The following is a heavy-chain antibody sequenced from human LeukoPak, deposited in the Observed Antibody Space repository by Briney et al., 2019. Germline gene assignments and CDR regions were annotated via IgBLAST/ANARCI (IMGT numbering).Heavy chain of an antibody. Sequence: TETLSLTCAVSGGSISSNNWWNWVRQPPGKGLEWIGEIYHSESTNYKPSLKSRVTISIDKSKNQLSLKLSSVTAADTAVYYCASSRGPFDYWGQGTLVTVSS. CDR1: GGSISSNNW. D-gene: IGHD2-15*01. J-gene: IGHJ4*02. CDR3: ASSRGPFDY. CDR2: IYHSEST. V-gene: IGHV4-4*02.